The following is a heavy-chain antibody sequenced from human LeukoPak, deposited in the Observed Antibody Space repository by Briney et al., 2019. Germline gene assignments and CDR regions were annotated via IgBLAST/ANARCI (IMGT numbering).Heavy chain of an antibody. J-gene: IGHJ4*02. Sequence: PGGSLRLSCAASGFTFSSYSMNWVRQAPGKGLEWVSSISSSSRCIYYADSVKGRFTISRDNAKNSLYLQMNSLRAEDTAVYYCARDSGYSYGYAFDYWGQGTLVTVSS. CDR3: ARDSGYSYGYAFDY. D-gene: IGHD5-18*01. V-gene: IGHV3-21*01. CDR1: GFTFSSYS. CDR2: ISSSSRCI.